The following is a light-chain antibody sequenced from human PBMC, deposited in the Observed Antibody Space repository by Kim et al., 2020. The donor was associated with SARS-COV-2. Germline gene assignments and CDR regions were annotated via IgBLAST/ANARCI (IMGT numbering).Light chain of an antibody. J-gene: IGLJ2*01. Sequence: GQRVTCSCSASTSSTEGHYEYGYQPLPGTAPKHLIYKKNQRPSGVPDRFSGSRSDTSASLAISGLRSEDEGDYYCSAWDNSLSAVLFGGGTQLTVL. CDR1: TSSTEGHY. V-gene: IGLV1-47*01. CDR3: SAWDNSLSAVL. CDR2: KKN.